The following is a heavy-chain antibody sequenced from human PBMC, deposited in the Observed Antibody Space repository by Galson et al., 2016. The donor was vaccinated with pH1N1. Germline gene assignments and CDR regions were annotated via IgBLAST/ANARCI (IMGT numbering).Heavy chain of an antibody. CDR1: GFIFSGYS. V-gene: IGHV3-21*01. D-gene: IGHD3-10*01. J-gene: IGHJ6*03. CDR3: AKDRSGRGVGSFYYMDV. Sequence: SLRLSCAASGFIFSGYSMNWVRQAPGKGLEWVSSITSGSFHIYYADSVKGRFTISRDNAKNSLFLQMNSLRVEDTALYYCAKDRSGRGVGSFYYMDVWGQGTTVTVSS. CDR2: ITSGSFHI.